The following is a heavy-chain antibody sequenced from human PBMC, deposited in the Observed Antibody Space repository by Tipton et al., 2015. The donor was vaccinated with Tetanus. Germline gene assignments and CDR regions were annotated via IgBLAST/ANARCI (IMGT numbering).Heavy chain of an antibody. D-gene: IGHD3-3*01. Sequence: TLSLTCTVSGGSVRSGSYYWNWIRQPPGKGLEWIGYISYSGSTSSNYSLKSRITISRDTSKNQISLKLTSVTAADTAVYYCARANYNFPKKGPFDSWGQGTLVIVSS. CDR3: ARANYNFPKKGPFDS. CDR2: ISYSGST. V-gene: IGHV4-61*01. CDR1: GGSVRSGSYY. J-gene: IGHJ4*02.